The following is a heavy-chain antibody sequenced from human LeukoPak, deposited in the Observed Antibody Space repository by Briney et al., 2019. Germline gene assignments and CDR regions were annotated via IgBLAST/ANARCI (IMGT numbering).Heavy chain of an antibody. V-gene: IGHV1-69*13. CDR2: IIPIFGTA. J-gene: IGHJ4*02. D-gene: IGHD1-26*01. CDR3: ARDTVGATTLDY. CDR1: GGTFNNYA. Sequence: SVKVSCKASGGTFNNYAISWVRQAPGQGREWLGGIIPIFGTANYAQQLQGRVTITADESTSTAYMELSSLRSEDTAVYYCARDTVGATTLDYWGQGTLVTVSS.